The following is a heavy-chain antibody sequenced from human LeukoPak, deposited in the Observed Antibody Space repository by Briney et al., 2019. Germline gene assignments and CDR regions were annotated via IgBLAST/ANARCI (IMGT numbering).Heavy chain of an antibody. D-gene: IGHD2-8*01. CDR1: GFTVSSNY. CDR2: VYTGGST. Sequence: GGSLRLSCAASGFTVSSNYMTWVRQAPGKGLEWVSVVYTGGSTYSADSVKGRFTISRDNSKNTLYLQMNSLRAEDTAVYYCSRENGAFSPFGYWGQGTLVTV. CDR3: SRENGAFSPFGY. V-gene: IGHV3-53*01. J-gene: IGHJ4*02.